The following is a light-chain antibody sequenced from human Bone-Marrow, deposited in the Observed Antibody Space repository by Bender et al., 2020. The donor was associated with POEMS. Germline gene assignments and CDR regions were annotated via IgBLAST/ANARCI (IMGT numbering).Light chain of an antibody. CDR3: CSYAGSYTLM. V-gene: IGLV2-11*01. Sequence: SALTQPRSVSGSPGQSVTISCTGTSSDVGGYIYVSWYQHHPGKAPKVIMYDVSKRPSGVPGCFSGSKSGNTASLTISGLQPDDEAYYYCCSYAGSYTLMFGGGTKLTVL. CDR2: DVS. CDR1: SSDVGGYIY. J-gene: IGLJ3*02.